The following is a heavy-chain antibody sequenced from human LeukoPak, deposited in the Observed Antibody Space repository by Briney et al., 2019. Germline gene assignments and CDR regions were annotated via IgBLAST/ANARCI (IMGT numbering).Heavy chain of an antibody. CDR3: AKDCLPLSTSCFYYFDY. CDR1: GFTFSSYA. D-gene: IGHD2-2*01. Sequence: GGSLRLSCAASGFTFSSYAMSWVRQAPGKGLEWVSAISGSGGSTYYADSVKGRFTISRDNSKNTLYLQMNSLRAEDTAVYYCAKDCLPLSTSCFYYFDYWGQGTLVTVSS. V-gene: IGHV3-23*01. J-gene: IGHJ4*02. CDR2: ISGSGGST.